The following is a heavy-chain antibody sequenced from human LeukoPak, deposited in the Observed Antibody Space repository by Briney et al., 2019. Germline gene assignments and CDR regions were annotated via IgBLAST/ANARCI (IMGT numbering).Heavy chain of an antibody. Sequence: SQTLSLTCTVSGGSISSGSYYWSWIRQPAGKGLEWIGRIYTSGNTNYNPSLKSRVTISVDTSKKQFSLKLSSVTAADTAVYYCARRHHNWDYWGQGTLVTVSS. CDR3: ARRHHNWDY. J-gene: IGHJ4*02. D-gene: IGHD5-24*01. CDR2: IYTSGNT. CDR1: GGSISSGSYY. V-gene: IGHV4-61*02.